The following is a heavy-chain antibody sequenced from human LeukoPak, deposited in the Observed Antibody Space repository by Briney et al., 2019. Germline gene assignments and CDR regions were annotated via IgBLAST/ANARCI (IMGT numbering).Heavy chain of an antibody. V-gene: IGHV3-30*02. CDR1: GFTFSSYG. CDR3: AKVRVLRFLEWLFPAYYMDV. Sequence: GGSLRLSCAASGFTFSSYGMHWVRQAPGKGLEWVAFIRYDGSNKYYADSVKGRFTISRDNSKNTLYLQMNSLRAEDTAVYYCAKVRVLRFLEWLFPAYYMDVWGKGTTVTVSS. CDR2: IRYDGSNK. D-gene: IGHD3-3*01. J-gene: IGHJ6*03.